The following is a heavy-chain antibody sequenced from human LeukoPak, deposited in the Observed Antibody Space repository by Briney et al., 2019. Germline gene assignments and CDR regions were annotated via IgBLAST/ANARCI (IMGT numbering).Heavy chain of an antibody. CDR3: AGYCSSTSCSGFDY. CDR2: INHSGST. J-gene: IGHJ4*02. V-gene: IGHV4-34*01. CDR1: GGSFSGYY. Sequence: SETLSLTCAVYGGSFSGYYWSWIRQPPGKGLEWIGEINHSGSTNYNSSLKSRVTISVDTSKNQFSLKLSSVTAADTAVYYCAGYCSSTSCSGFDYWGQGTLVTVSS. D-gene: IGHD2-2*01.